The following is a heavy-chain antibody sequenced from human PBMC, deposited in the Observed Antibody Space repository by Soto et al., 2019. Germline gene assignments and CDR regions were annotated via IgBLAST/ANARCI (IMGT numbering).Heavy chain of an antibody. Sequence: QVQLVESGGGVVQPGRSLRLSCAASGFTFSSYGMHWVRQAPGKGLEWVAVISYDGSNKYYADSVKGRFTISRDNSKNTLYLQMNSLRAEDTAVYYCAKAHSCGWFYFDYWGQGTLVTVSS. J-gene: IGHJ4*02. CDR2: ISYDGSNK. D-gene: IGHD6-19*01. CDR1: GFTFSSYG. V-gene: IGHV3-30*18. CDR3: AKAHSCGWFYFDY.